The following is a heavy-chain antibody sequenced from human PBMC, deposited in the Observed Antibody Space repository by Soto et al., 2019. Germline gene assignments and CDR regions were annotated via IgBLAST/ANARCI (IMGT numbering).Heavy chain of an antibody. Sequence: DSVKGRFTSSRDNSKNTLYLQMNSLRGEDTAVYYCARDKGGGEVVTDYWGQGTLVTVSS. D-gene: IGHD2-21*02. J-gene: IGHJ4*02. V-gene: IGHV3-30*07. CDR3: ARDKGGGEVVTDY.